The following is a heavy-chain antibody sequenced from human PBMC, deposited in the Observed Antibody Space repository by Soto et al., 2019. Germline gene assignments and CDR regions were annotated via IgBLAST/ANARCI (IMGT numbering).Heavy chain of an antibody. CDR3: ARHIRFLEWPAYFDY. CDR2: IYYSGST. Sequence: QLQLQESGPGLVKPSETLSLTCTVSGGSISSSSYYWGWIRQPPGKGLEWIGSIYYSGSTYYNPSLKSRVTISVDTSKNQFSLKLSSVTAADTAVYYCARHIRFLEWPAYFDYWGQGTLVTVSS. CDR1: GGSISSSSYY. D-gene: IGHD3-3*01. V-gene: IGHV4-39*01. J-gene: IGHJ4*02.